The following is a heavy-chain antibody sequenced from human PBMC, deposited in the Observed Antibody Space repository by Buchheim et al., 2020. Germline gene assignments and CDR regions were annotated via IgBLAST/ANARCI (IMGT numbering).Heavy chain of an antibody. CDR3: ARHWPGNWKDAGGLDY. CDR2: IYPGDSDT. J-gene: IGHJ4*02. CDR1: GYRFTGYW. V-gene: IGHV5-51*01. D-gene: IGHD1-20*01. Sequence: EVQLVQSGAEVKKSGESLKISCKGSGYRFTGYWIGWVRQMPGKGLEWMGIIYPGDSDTRYSTSSQGQVTISADKSISTAYLQWSSLKASDTAIYYCARHWPGNWKDAGGLDYWGQGTL.